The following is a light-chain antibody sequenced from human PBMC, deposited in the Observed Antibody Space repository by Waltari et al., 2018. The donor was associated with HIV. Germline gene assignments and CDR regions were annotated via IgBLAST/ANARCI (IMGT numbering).Light chain of an antibody. CDR2: EDG. CDR3: VSTDTIHNPR. J-gene: IGLJ2*01. V-gene: IGLV3-10*01. CDR1: ELPKKY. Sequence: SFALTQPPSVSVSPGQTARITCSGDELPKKYAYWYPQRSGQAPVLVISEDGQRPDGIPERFSGSSSGRVATWTISGAQVDDEADYYCVSTDTIHNPRVGGGTKLTVL.